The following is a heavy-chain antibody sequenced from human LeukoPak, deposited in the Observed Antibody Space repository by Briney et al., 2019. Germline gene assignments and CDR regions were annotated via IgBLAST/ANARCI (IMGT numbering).Heavy chain of an antibody. J-gene: IGHJ4*02. CDR3: ARATEVISAADFDH. CDR2: ISGSGDST. Sequence: GGSLRLSCAASGFTFSNYAMGWVRQAPGKGLEWVSGISGSGDSTYYANSVKGRFTISKDNSKNTLYLQMSSLRAEDRAVYYCARATEVISAADFDHWGQGTLVTVSS. V-gene: IGHV3-23*01. D-gene: IGHD2-2*01. CDR1: GFTFSNYA.